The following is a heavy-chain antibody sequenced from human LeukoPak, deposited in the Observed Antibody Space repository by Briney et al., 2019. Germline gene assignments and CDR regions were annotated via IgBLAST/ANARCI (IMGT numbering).Heavy chain of an antibody. Sequence: GESLQISCKGSGYSFTSYWIGWVRQMPGKGLEWMGIIYPGDSDTRYSPSFQGQVTISADKSISTAYLQWSSLKASDTAMYYCARYYYDSSGTNHFDYWGQGTLVTVSS. J-gene: IGHJ4*02. V-gene: IGHV5-51*01. CDR3: ARYYYDSSGTNHFDY. CDR2: IYPGDSDT. CDR1: GYSFTSYW. D-gene: IGHD3-22*01.